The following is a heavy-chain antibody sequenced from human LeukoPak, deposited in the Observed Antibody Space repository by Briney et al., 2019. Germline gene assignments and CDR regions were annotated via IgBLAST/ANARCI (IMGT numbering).Heavy chain of an antibody. Sequence: SETLSLTCAVYGGSFSGYYWSWIRQPPGKGLEWIGEINHSGSTNYNPSLKSRVTISVDTSKSQFSLKLSTVTAADTAVYYCARGTGGPRSGYWGQGTLVTVSS. D-gene: IGHD4-23*01. CDR3: ARGTGGPRSGY. CDR2: INHSGST. CDR1: GGSFSGYY. J-gene: IGHJ4*02. V-gene: IGHV4-34*01.